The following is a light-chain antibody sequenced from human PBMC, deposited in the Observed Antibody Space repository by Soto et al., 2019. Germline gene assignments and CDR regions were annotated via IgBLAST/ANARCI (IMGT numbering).Light chain of an antibody. J-gene: IGLJ1*01. Sequence: QSALTQPPSASGSPGQSVTISCTGTSSAVAGYNYVSWYQQHPGKAPKLMIYEVSKRPSGVPDRFSGSKSGNTASLTVSGLQAEDEADYYCSSYAGSNNLVFGTGTKLTVL. CDR3: SSYAGSNNLV. CDR1: SSAVAGYNY. CDR2: EVS. V-gene: IGLV2-8*01.